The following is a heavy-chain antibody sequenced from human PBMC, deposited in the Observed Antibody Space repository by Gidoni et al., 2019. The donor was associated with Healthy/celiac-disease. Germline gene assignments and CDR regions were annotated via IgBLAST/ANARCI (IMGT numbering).Heavy chain of an antibody. Sequence: QMQLQESGPGLVKPSETLSHTCPVSGGSISSSSYYWGWIRQHPGKGLEWIVSIYYSGSTYYNPSLKSRVTISVDTSKNQFSLNLSSVTAADTAVYYCARAHDYGSYFDYWGQGTLVTVSS. CDR3: ARAHDYGSYFDY. J-gene: IGHJ4*02. CDR2: IYYSGST. CDR1: GGSISSSSYY. D-gene: IGHD4-17*01. V-gene: IGHV4-39*07.